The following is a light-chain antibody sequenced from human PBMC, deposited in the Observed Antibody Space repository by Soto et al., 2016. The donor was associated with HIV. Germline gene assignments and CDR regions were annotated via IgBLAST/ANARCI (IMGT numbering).Light chain of an antibody. CDR3: QQYNTVPWT. CDR1: QSVHPW. CDR2: KAT. V-gene: IGKV1-5*03. Sequence: DIQLTQSPSTLSASVGDRVTISCRAGQSVHPWLAWYHQKPGKAPNLLIYKATNLESGVPSRFSGSGSGTEHTLTISSLQPDDFGTYYCQQYNTVPWTFGQGTKVEIK. J-gene: IGKJ1*01.